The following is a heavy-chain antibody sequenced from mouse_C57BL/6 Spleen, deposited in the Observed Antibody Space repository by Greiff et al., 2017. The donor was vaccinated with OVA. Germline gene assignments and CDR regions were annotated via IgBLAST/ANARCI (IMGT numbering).Heavy chain of an antibody. CDR1: GYTFTDYY. D-gene: IGHD2-1*01. CDR3: ARGNYGNYLFAY. V-gene: IGHV1-26*01. Sequence: EVQLQQSGPELVKPGASVRISCKASGYTFTDYYMNWVKQSHGKSLEWIGDINPNNGGTSYNQKFKGKATLTVDKSSSTAYMERRSLTSEDSAVYYCARGNYGNYLFAYWGQGTLVTVSA. J-gene: IGHJ3*01. CDR2: INPNNGGT.